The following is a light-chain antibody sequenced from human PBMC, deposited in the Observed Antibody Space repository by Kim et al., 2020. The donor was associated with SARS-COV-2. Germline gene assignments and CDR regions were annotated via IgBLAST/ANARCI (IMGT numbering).Light chain of an antibody. Sequence: LRQTATLTCTGNSNIVGNQGAAWLQQHQGHPPKLLSYRNNNRPSGISERFSASRSGSTASLTITGLQPEDEADYYCSALDSSLSVVFGGGTQLTVL. CDR1: SNIVGNQG. J-gene: IGLJ2*01. CDR2: RNN. CDR3: SALDSSLSVV. V-gene: IGLV10-54*02.